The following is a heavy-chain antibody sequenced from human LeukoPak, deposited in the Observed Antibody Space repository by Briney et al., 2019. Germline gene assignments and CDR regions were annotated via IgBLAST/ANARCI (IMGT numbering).Heavy chain of an antibody. D-gene: IGHD1-26*01. J-gene: IGHJ3*02. CDR3: AGEVGASDAFDI. V-gene: IGHV4-4*07. CDR2: IYTSGST. Sequence: SETLSLTCTVSGGSISSYYWSWVRQPAGKGLEWIGRIYTSGSTNYNPSLKSRVTVSVDTSKNQFSLKLSSVTATDTAVYYCAGEVGASDAFDIWGQGTMVTVSS. CDR1: GGSISSYY.